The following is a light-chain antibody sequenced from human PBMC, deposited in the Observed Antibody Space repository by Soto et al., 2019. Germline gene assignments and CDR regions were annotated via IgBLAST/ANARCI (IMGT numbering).Light chain of an antibody. CDR1: QSVSSN. V-gene: IGKV3-15*01. CDR3: QQYKNWPLT. J-gene: IGKJ4*01. Sequence: EIVMTQSPATLSVSPGERATLSCRASQSVSSNLAWYQQKPGQAPRILIYGASTRATGIPARFRGSGSVTEFTLTISSLQSEDFAVYYCQQYKNWPLTFGGGTKVEIK. CDR2: GAS.